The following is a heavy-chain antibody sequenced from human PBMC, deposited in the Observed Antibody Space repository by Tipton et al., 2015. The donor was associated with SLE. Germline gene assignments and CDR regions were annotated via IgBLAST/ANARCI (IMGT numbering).Heavy chain of an antibody. CDR3: ARAWLAHAFDI. CDR2: IDYNGST. CDR1: GGSLSTYY. Sequence: TLSLTCTVSGGSLSTYYWSWIRQPPGKGLEWIGYIDYNGSTNYKASLRSRVTMSVDRSKNQFSLKLSSVTAADTAVYYCARAWLAHAFDIWGQGTMVTVSS. D-gene: IGHD6-19*01. J-gene: IGHJ3*02. V-gene: IGHV4-59*01.